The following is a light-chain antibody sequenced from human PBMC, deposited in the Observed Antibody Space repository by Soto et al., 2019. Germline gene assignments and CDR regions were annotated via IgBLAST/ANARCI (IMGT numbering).Light chain of an antibody. CDR2: GAF. CDR3: QQYKNWPPLT. V-gene: IGKV3-15*01. CDR1: QSVSYN. Sequence: EIVMTQSPATLSVSPGETATLSCRASQSVSYNLAWYQQKPGQGPRLLIYGAFTRATGIPARFSGSGSGKNFTLTISSLQSEDFAVYYCQQYKNWPPLTFGGGTKGEIK. J-gene: IGKJ4*01.